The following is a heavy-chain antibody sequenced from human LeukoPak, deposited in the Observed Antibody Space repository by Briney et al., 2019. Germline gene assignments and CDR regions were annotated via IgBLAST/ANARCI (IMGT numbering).Heavy chain of an antibody. CDR2: IYDSGST. V-gene: IGHV4-59*01. CDR1: GGSISGFH. CDR3: ARDLSYCSSTSCYGYMDV. Sequence: PSETLSLTRTVSGGSISGFHWSWIRQPPGKRLEWMGYIYDSGSTNYNPSLKSRVTISVDTSKKQFSLKMSSVPAADTAVYYCARDLSYCSSTSCYGYMDVWGKGTTVTVSS. J-gene: IGHJ6*03. D-gene: IGHD2-2*01.